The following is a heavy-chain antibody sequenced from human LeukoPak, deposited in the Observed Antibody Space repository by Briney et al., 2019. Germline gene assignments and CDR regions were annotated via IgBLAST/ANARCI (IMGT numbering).Heavy chain of an antibody. CDR1: GFVVGGNY. CDR3: ARPTDGDSTRYGMDV. CDR2: NYSGGST. J-gene: IGHJ6*02. D-gene: IGHD2-21*02. Sequence: GGSLRPSCAASGFVVGGNYMSWVRQAPGKGLEWVSVNYSGGSTYYADSVKGRFSTSRDSSTSTLFLQMDSLRVEDTAMYYCARPTDGDSTRYGMDVWGQGTTVIVSS. V-gene: IGHV3-53*01.